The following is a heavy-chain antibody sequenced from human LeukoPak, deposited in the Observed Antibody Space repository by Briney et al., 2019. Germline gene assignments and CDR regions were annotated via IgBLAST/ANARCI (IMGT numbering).Heavy chain of an antibody. J-gene: IGHJ4*02. CDR1: GGSFSGYY. D-gene: IGHD6-13*01. V-gene: IGHV4-34*01. Sequence: SETLSLTCAVYGGSFSGYYWSGIRQPPGKGLEWIGEINHSGSTNYNPSLKSRVTISVDTSKNQFSLKLSSVTAADTAVYYCARGRPGHSSWYVRGYFDYWGQGTLVTVSS. CDR2: INHSGST. CDR3: ARGRPGHSSWYVRGYFDY.